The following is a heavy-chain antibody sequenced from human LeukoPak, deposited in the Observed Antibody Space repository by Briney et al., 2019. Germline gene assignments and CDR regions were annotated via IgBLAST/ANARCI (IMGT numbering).Heavy chain of an antibody. CDR1: GGTFSSYS. CDR3: ARRYCSSTSCYLGAFDI. V-gene: IGHV1-69*06. D-gene: IGHD2-2*01. CDR2: IIPIFGTA. J-gene: IGHJ3*02. Sequence: SVKVSRKASGGTFSSYSFSWVRQAPGQGLEWMGGIIPIFGTANYAQKFQGRVTITADKSTSTAYMELSSLRSEDTAVYYCARRYCSSTSCYLGAFDIWGQGTMVTVSS.